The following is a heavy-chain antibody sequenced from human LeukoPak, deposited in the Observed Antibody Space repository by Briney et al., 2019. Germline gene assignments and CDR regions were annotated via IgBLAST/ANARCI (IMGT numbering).Heavy chain of an antibody. Sequence: SETLSLTCTVSGGSISSYYWSWIRQPPGKGLEWIGFIYHSGSTNYNPSLKSRVTISLDTSKNQFSLKLSSVTAADTAVYYCARDREHYYSDRSGYYYGSFAIWGQGTMVAVSS. J-gene: IGHJ3*02. CDR1: GGSISSYY. CDR2: IYHSGST. V-gene: IGHV4-59*12. CDR3: ARDREHYYSDRSGYYYGSFAI. D-gene: IGHD3-22*01.